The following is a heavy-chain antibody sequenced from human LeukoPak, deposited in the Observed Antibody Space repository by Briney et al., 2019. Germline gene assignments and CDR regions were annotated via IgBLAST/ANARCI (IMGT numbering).Heavy chain of an antibody. CDR1: GYTFPSSG. J-gene: IGHJ4*02. CDR2: ISVNNGNT. CDR3: ATYSGYAAY. Sequence: EASVKVSCKASGYTFPSSGISWVRQAPGQGLEWMGWISVNNGNTKYAQKFQGRVTMTEDTYTDTAYMELSSLRSEDTAVYYCATYSGYAAYWGQGTLVSVSS. V-gene: IGHV1-18*01. D-gene: IGHD5-12*01.